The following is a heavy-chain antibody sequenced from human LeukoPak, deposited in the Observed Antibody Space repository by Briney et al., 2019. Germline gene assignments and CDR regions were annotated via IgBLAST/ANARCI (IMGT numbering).Heavy chain of an antibody. CDR2: INSDGSST. Sequence: GGSLRLSCAASGFTFSSYWMHWVRQAPGKGLVWVSRINSDGSSTSYADSVKGRFTISRDNAKNTLYLQMNSLRAEDTAVYYCAKVAGTTPFYYYYYMDVWGKGATVTISS. CDR3: AKVAGTTPFYYYYYMDV. D-gene: IGHD6-19*01. CDR1: GFTFSSYW. V-gene: IGHV3-74*01. J-gene: IGHJ6*03.